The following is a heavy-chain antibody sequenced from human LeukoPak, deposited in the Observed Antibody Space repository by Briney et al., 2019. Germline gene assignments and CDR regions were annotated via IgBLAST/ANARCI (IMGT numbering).Heavy chain of an antibody. V-gene: IGHV4-59*01. CDR3: ARDVGTALVTGGY. CDR2: IYSSGST. D-gene: IGHD5-18*01. J-gene: IGHJ4*02. CDR1: GGSISSYY. Sequence: SETLSLTCTVSGGSISSYYWSWIRQPPGKGLEWIGYIYSSGSTNYNPSLKSRATISLDTSKNQFSLNLSSVTAADTAVYYCARDVGTALVTGGYWGQGTLVTVSS.